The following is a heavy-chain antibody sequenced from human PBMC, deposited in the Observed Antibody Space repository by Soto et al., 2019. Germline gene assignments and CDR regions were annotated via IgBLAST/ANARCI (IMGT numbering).Heavy chain of an antibody. CDR3: GRGSFYYLPDY. CDR2: INPSGGST. Sequence: QVQLVQSGAEVKKPGASVMVSCKASGYTFTSYYMHWVRQAPGQGLEWMGIINPSGGSTSYAQKFQGRVSMTRDTSTSTVYMELSSLRSEDTAVYYCGRGSFYYLPDYWGQGTLVTVSS. CDR1: GYTFTSYY. D-gene: IGHD2-15*01. V-gene: IGHV1-46*01. J-gene: IGHJ4*02.